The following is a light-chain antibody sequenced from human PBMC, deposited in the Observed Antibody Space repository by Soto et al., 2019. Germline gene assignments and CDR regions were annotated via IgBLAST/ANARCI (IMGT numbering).Light chain of an antibody. J-gene: IGKJ3*01. Sequence: EIVLTQSPGTLSLSPGERATLSCRASQTVDSNYLAWYQQKLGQAPRLLIYEASSRATGIPDRFSGSGSGTDFAFTISRRELEDFAVYCCQQYGRSSGFAFGPGTRVDI. V-gene: IGKV3-20*01. CDR2: EAS. CDR1: QTVDSNY. CDR3: QQYGRSSGFA.